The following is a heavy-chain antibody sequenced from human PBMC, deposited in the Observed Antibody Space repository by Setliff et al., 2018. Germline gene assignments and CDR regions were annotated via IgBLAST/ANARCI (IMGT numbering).Heavy chain of an antibody. CDR2: VYPGDSDT. CDR1: GYRFTTYW. V-gene: IGHV5-51*01. J-gene: IGHJ4*02. D-gene: IGHD1-26*01. CDR3: AREHVSGHSEY. Sequence: GESLKISCRGSGYRFTTYWIAWVRQKPGKGLEWMGIVYPGDSDTQYSPSFQGQVTFSSDKSINTAYLHLSSLKASDTAMYYCAREHVSGHSEYWGQGTLVTVSS.